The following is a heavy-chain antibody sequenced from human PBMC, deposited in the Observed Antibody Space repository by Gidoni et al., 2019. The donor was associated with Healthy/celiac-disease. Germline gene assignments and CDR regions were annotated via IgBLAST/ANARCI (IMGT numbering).Heavy chain of an antibody. V-gene: IGHV4-34*01. CDR2: INHSGST. CDR1: GGSFSGYY. J-gene: IGHJ4*02. Sequence: QVQLQQWGAGLLKPSETLSLTCAVYGGSFSGYYWSWIRQPPGKGLEWIGEINHSGSTNYNPSLKSRVTISVDTSKNQFSLKLSSVTAADTAVYYCARGKDYYGSGRGARGHYFDYWGQGTLVTVSS. D-gene: IGHD3-10*01. CDR3: ARGKDYYGSGRGARGHYFDY.